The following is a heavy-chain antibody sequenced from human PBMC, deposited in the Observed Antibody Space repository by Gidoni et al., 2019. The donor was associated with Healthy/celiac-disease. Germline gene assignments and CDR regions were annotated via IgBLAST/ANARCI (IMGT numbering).Heavy chain of an antibody. CDR3: ARGRGAAPRNNYYYYGMDV. D-gene: IGHD3-10*01. Sequence: QVQLQQWGAGLLKPSETLSLTCAVYGGSFSGYYWSWIRQPPGKGLEWIGEINHSGSTNYNPSLKSRVTISVDTSKNQFSLKLSSVTAADTAVYYCARGRGAAPRNNYYYYGMDVWGQGTTVTVSS. V-gene: IGHV4-34*01. CDR1: GGSFSGYY. J-gene: IGHJ6*02. CDR2: INHSGST.